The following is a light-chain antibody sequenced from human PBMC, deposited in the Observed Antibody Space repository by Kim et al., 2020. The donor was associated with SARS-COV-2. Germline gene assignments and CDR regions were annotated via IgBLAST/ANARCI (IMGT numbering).Light chain of an antibody. CDR3: AAWDDSLNGVV. V-gene: IGLV1-44*01. CDR2: SNN. J-gene: IGLJ2*01. Sequence: GQRGTISCSGSSSNIGSNTVNWYQQLPGTAPKLLIYSNNQRPSGVPDRFSGSKSGTSASLAISGLQSEDEADYSCAAWDDSLNGVVFGGGTKLTVL. CDR1: SSNIGSNT.